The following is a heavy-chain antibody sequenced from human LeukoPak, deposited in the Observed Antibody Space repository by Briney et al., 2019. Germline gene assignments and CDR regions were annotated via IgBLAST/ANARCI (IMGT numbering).Heavy chain of an antibody. CDR2: INPSGGST. Sequence: RASVKVSCKASGYTFTGYYMHWVRQAPGQGLEWMGIINPSGGSTSYAQKFQGRVTMTRDTSTSTVYMELSSLRSEDTAVYYCAILRDYYSNYVYYYYGMDVWGQGTTVTVSS. D-gene: IGHD4-4*01. V-gene: IGHV1-46*01. J-gene: IGHJ6*02. CDR3: AILRDYYSNYVYYYYGMDV. CDR1: GYTFTGYY.